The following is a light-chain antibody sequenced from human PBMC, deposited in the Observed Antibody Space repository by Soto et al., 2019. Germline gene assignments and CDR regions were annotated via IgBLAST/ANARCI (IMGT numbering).Light chain of an antibody. CDR1: QSVSSY. V-gene: IGKV3-11*01. Sequence: ETVLTQSPSTLSLSPGERATLSCRASQSVSSYLDWYQQKPDQAPRLLIYDASSRATGIPARFSGSGSGTDFTPTISSLEPEDFAVYYCQQRSNWPPPITFGQGTRLEIK. J-gene: IGKJ5*01. CDR2: DAS. CDR3: QQRSNWPPPIT.